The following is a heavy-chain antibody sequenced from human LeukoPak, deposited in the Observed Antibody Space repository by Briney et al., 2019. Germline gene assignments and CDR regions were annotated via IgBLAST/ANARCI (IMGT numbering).Heavy chain of an antibody. V-gene: IGHV3-30*18. D-gene: IGHD6-6*01. CDR3: AKGGSSSSYYFDY. J-gene: IGHJ4*02. Sequence: PGRFLRLSCAASGFTFSSYGMRWVRQAPGKGLEWVAVISYDGSNKYYADSVKGRFTISRDNSKNTLYLQMNSLRAEDTAVYYCAKGGSSSSYYFDYWGQGTLVTVPS. CDR2: ISYDGSNK. CDR1: GFTFSSYG.